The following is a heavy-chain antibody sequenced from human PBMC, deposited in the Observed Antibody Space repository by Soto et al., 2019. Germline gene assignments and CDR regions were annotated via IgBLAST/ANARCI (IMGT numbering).Heavy chain of an antibody. CDR3: ARGSRLGGLDY. D-gene: IGHD3-10*01. Sequence: QVQLQESGPGLVKPSETLSLTCSVSGGSGGYFWTWIRQYPGKGLEWIGYIYYSGYAYYNPSLKSLLTISVDTSKHQYSLNLTSVTAADTAVYFCARGSRLGGLDYWGQGTLVTVAS. CDR2: IYYSGYA. V-gene: IGHV4-31*01. J-gene: IGHJ4*02. CDR1: GGSGGYF.